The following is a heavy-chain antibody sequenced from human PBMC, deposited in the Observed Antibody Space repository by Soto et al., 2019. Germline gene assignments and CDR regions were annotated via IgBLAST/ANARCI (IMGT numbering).Heavy chain of an antibody. Sequence: EVQLLEAGGGSVQPGGSLRLSCAASGFTFSSYAMTWVRQAPGKGLEWVSAISGSGGDTYYADSVKGRFTISRDNSRKTLYLQMDSLRAEDTAVYYCASGSGSYPKYNWFDPWGQGTLVTVSS. J-gene: IGHJ5*02. CDR3: ASGSGSYPKYNWFDP. D-gene: IGHD3-10*01. V-gene: IGHV3-23*01. CDR1: GFTFSSYA. CDR2: ISGSGGDT.